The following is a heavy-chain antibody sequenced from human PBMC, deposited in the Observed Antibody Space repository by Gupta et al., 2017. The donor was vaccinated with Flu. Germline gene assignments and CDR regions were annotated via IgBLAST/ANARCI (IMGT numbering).Heavy chain of an antibody. CDR2: IGYDGSNK. CDR1: GFTLSSYG. V-gene: IGHV3-33*01. D-gene: IGHD4-17*01. J-gene: IGHJ3*02. Sequence: QVQLVESGGGVVQPGRYLRLSCAASGFTLSSYGMLWFRQAPGKGLEWVAVIGYDGSNKYYADSVKGRFTISRDNSKNTLYLQMNSLRAEDTAVYYCARSSGVLTTKVDAFDIWGQGTMVTVSS. CDR3: ARSSGVLTTKVDAFDI.